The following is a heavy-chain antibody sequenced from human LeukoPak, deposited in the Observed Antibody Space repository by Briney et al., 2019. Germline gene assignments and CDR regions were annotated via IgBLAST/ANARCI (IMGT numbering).Heavy chain of an antibody. CDR1: GFTFSIFA. V-gene: IGHV3-23*01. CDR2: ISGSGGST. CDR3: AKRAYGSGSYSGLDY. Sequence: PGGSLRLSCAASGFTFSIFAMSWVRQAPGKGLEWVSAISGSGGSTYYADSAKGRFTISRDNSKNTLYLQMNSLRAEDTAVYYCAKRAYGSGSYSGLDYWGQGTLVTVSS. D-gene: IGHD3-10*01. J-gene: IGHJ4*02.